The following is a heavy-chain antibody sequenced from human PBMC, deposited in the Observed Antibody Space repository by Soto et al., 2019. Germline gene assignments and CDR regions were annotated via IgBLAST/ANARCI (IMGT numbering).Heavy chain of an antibody. V-gene: IGHV3-48*03. J-gene: IGHJ4*02. CDR2: ISSSGETE. Sequence: EVHLLESGGGVVQPGGSLRLSCEVSGFTFSSYEMYWVRQAPGKGLEWVAYISSSGETEYYAGSVQGRFTISRDSAQNSVSLQMNSLRAEDTGVYYCARSLGLAAAGGLDNWGQGALVTVSS. D-gene: IGHD6-13*01. CDR1: GFTFSSYE. CDR3: ARSLGLAAAGGLDN.